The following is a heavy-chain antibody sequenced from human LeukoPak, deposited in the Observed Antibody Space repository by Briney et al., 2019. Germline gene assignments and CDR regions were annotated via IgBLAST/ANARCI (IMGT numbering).Heavy chain of an antibody. CDR3: ARAWGWGYSYGYAFDI. Sequence: PGGSLRLSCAASGFTFSSYSMNWVRQAPGKGLEWVSSISSSSSSYIYYADSVKGRFTISRDNAKNSLYLQMNSLRAEDTAVYYCARAWGWGYSYGYAFDIWGQGTMVTVSS. CDR1: GFTFSSYS. D-gene: IGHD5-18*01. V-gene: IGHV3-21*01. CDR2: ISSSSSSYI. J-gene: IGHJ3*02.